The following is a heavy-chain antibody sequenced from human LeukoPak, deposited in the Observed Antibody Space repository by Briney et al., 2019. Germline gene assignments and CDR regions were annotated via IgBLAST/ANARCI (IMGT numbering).Heavy chain of an antibody. J-gene: IGHJ4*02. CDR1: GFSFSNYF. V-gene: IGHV3-11*04. D-gene: IGHD1-26*01. CDR2: ITNSGRST. CDR3: AREASGNYHVFDS. Sequence: GGSLRLSCEASGFSFSNYFMSWIRQAPGKGLEWGSYITNSGRSTNYADAVKGRFTISRDNAKKSVYLEMTDLRAEDTAVYYCAREASGNYHVFDSWGQGTLVTVSS.